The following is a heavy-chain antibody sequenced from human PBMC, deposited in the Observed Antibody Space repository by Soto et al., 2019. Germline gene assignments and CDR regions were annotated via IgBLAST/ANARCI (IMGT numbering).Heavy chain of an antibody. J-gene: IGHJ6*03. CDR1: GFTFRSYG. CDR2: ISYDGSNK. CDR3: AKGATYYDFWSGAYYYYYMDV. D-gene: IGHD3-3*01. V-gene: IGHV3-30*18. Sequence: PGGSLRLSCAASGFTFRSYGMHWVRQAPGKGLEGVAVISYDGSNKYYADSVKGRFTISRDNSKNTLYLQMNSLRAEDTAVYYCAKGATYYDFWSGAYYYYYMDVWGKGTSVTVSS.